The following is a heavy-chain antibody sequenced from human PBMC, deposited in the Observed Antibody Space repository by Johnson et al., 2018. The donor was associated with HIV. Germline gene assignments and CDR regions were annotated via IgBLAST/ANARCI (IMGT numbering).Heavy chain of an antibody. J-gene: IGHJ3*02. D-gene: IGHD5-18*01. CDR2: ISYSGSPI. CDR3: ASTGIQLWFGTDAVDI. Sequence: VQLVESGGGLVKPGGSLRLSCAASGFTFSSYAMHWVRQAPGKGLEWVSYISYSGSPIYYADSVKGRFTISRDNAKNSLYLQMKSLRAEDTAVYYCASTGIQLWFGTDAVDIWGQGTMVTVSS. V-gene: IGHV3-48*03. CDR1: GFTFSSYA.